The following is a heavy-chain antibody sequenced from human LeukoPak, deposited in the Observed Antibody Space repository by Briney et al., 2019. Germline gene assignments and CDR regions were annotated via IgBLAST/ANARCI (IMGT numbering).Heavy chain of an antibody. CDR3: ARVTPYYYDSRGYSHYGLDA. CDR1: GGTFSSYA. J-gene: IGHJ6*02. D-gene: IGHD3-22*01. CDR2: IRPTVDTA. V-gene: IGHV1-69*06. Sequence: ASVKVSCKASGGTFSSYAFSWVRQAPGQGLEWMGGIRPTVDTANYTLKFQDRVTITADKSTNTAYMELRSLRFEDTAVYYCARVTPYYYDSRGYSHYGLDAWGQGTTVIVSS.